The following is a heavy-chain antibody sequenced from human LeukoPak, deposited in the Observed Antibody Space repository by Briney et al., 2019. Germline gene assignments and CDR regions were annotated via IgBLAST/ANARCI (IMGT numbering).Heavy chain of an antibody. D-gene: IGHD3-22*01. CDR2: ISSSGSTI. V-gene: IGHV3-48*03. J-gene: IGHJ4*02. Sequence: PGGSLRLSCAASGFTFNCHGMNWVRQAPGKGLEWISYISSSGSTIYNADSVKGRFTISRDNARNSLYLQMNSLRAEDTAVYYCARSLYKIDSSGYYYYDYWGQGTLVTVSS. CDR3: ARSLYKIDSSGYYYYDY. CDR1: GFTFNCHG.